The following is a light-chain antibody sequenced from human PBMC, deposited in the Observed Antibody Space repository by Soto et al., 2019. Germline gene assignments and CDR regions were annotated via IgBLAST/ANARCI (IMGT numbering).Light chain of an antibody. CDR2: GAS. CDR3: QQYNFWLAWT. J-gene: IGKJ1*01. CDR1: QTVSSK. V-gene: IGKV3-15*01. Sequence: EIVMTQSPATLSVSPGERATLSCRARQTVSSKLAWYQQKPGQAPRLLIYGASTRATGVPARFSGSGSGTEFTLTISSLQSEDVAVYYCQQYNFWLAWTFGQGTKVEI.